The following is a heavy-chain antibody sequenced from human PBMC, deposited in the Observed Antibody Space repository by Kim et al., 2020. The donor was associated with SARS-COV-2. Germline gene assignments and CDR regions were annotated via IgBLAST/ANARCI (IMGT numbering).Heavy chain of an antibody. CDR3: ARDGRGVDYYFDY. Sequence: ASVKVSCKASGYTFTSYCLHWVRQAPGQSLEWMGWIDVANTNTHNSENFQGRVTISRDTSATTVYIELSSLRSEDTAVYYCARDGRGVDYYFDYWGQGTLVTVSS. CDR2: IDVANTNT. V-gene: IGHV1-3*01. CDR1: GYTFTSYC. J-gene: IGHJ4*02.